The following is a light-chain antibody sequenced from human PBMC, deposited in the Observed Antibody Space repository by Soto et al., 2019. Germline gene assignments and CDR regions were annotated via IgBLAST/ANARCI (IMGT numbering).Light chain of an antibody. CDR2: DAS. CDR1: QSVSSY. Sequence: EIVLTQSPATLSLSPGERATLSCRASQSVSSYLAWYQQKPGQAPRLLIYDASNRATGIPARFSGSGSGTDFTLTITRLEPEDFAVYYCQQYGSSPSATFGQGTRLEIK. V-gene: IGKV3-20*01. CDR3: QQYGSSPSAT. J-gene: IGKJ5*01.